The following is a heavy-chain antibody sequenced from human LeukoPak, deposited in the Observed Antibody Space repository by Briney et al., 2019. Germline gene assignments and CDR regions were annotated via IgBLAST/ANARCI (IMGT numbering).Heavy chain of an antibody. CDR2: ISGSSGST. Sequence: GGSLRLSCAASGFTFTNYAMSWVRQAPGKGLEWLSAISGSSGSTDYADSVKGRFTISRDNSKSTLFLQMNSLRAEDTAVYYCAKNREYTYGYSDYWGQGTLVTVSP. V-gene: IGHV3-23*01. CDR1: GFTFTNYA. J-gene: IGHJ4*02. D-gene: IGHD5-18*01. CDR3: AKNREYTYGYSDY.